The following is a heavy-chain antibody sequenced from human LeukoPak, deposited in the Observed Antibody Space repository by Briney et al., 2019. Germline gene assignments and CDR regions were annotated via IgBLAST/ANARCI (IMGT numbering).Heavy chain of an antibody. V-gene: IGHV3-21*06. Sequence: GESLRLSCAASGFTFSSYSINWVRQAPGKGLEWVSSISSSSRYIYYADSVKGRFTISRDNAKNSLFLQMNSLRAEDTAVYYCAREPYSYYGMDVWGQGTTVTVSS. CDR2: ISSSSRYI. CDR3: AREPYSYYGMDV. J-gene: IGHJ6*02. CDR1: GFTFSSYS.